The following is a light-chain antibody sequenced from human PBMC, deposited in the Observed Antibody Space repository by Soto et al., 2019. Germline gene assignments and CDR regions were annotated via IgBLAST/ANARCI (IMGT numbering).Light chain of an antibody. V-gene: IGLV2-8*01. Sequence: QSALTQPPSASGSPGQSVTISCTGTSSDVGGYNYVSWHQQHPGKAPKLIIYDVTKRPSGVPDRFSGSKSGYTASLTVSGLQAEDEADYYCSSFAGGNIYVFGTGTQVTVL. CDR3: SSFAGGNIYV. CDR2: DVT. CDR1: SSDVGGYNY. J-gene: IGLJ1*01.